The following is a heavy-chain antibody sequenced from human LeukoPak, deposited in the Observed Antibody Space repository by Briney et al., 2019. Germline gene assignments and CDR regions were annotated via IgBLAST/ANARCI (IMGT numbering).Heavy chain of an antibody. CDR1: GGSISSYY. J-gene: IGHJ3*02. V-gene: IGHV4-59*01. D-gene: IGHD3-22*01. CDR3: ARWNYYESSRAFDI. CDR2: IYYSGST. Sequence: SETLSLTCTVSGGSISSYYWSWIRQPPGKGLEWIGHIYYSGSTNYNPSLKSRVTISVDTTKNHFSLKLNSVTAADTAMYYCARWNYYESSRAFDIWGQGTMVTVSS.